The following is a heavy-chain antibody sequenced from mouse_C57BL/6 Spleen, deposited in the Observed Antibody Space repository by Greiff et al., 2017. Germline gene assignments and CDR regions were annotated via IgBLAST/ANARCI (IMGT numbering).Heavy chain of an antibody. CDR3: ARSRYYGGVDY. CDR1: GYAFSSSW. D-gene: IGHD1-1*01. J-gene: IGHJ2*01. CDR2: IYPGDGDT. Sequence: QVQLQQSGPELVKPGASVKISCKASGYAFSSSWMNWVKQRPGKGLEWIGRIYPGDGDTNYNGKFKGKATLTADKSSSTAYMQLSSLTSEDSAVYFCARSRYYGGVDYWGQGTTLTVSS. V-gene: IGHV1-82*01.